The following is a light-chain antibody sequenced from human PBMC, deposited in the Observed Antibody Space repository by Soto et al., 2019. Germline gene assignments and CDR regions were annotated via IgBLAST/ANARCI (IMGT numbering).Light chain of an antibody. CDR2: AAS. CDR3: QKYNSAPQT. J-gene: IGKJ1*01. Sequence: DIQMTQSPSSLSASVGDRVTIFCRASQGIANYLAWYQQKPGKVPKLLIYAASTLQSGVPSRFSGSGSGTDFTLTISSLQPEDVATYYCQKYNSAPQTFGQGTKVEIK. CDR1: QGIANY. V-gene: IGKV1-27*01.